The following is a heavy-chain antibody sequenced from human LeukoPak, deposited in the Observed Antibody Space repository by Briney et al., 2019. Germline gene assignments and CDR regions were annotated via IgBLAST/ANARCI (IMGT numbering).Heavy chain of an antibody. CDR3: ARETYYYDSSEDY. J-gene: IGHJ4*02. Sequence: SETLFLTRAVYGGSFSGYYWSWIRQPPGKGLEWIGEINHSGSTNYNPSLKSRVTISVDTSKNQFSLKLSSVTAADTAVYYCARETYYYDSSEDYWGQGTLVTVSS. D-gene: IGHD3-22*01. V-gene: IGHV4-34*01. CDR2: INHSGST. CDR1: GGSFSGYY.